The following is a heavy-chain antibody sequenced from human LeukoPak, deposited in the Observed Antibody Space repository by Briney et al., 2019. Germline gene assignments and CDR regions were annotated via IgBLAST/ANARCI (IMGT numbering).Heavy chain of an antibody. CDR3: ARSPHILTGENFDY. CDR1: GYTFTGYY. D-gene: IGHD3-9*01. CDR2: INPNSGGT. V-gene: IGHV1-2*02. J-gene: IGHJ4*02. Sequence: GASVKVSCKPSGYTFTGYYMHWVRQAPGQGLEWMGWINPNSGGTNYAQKFQDRVSMTRDTSISTAYMHLSRLRSDDTAVYYCARSPHILTGENFDYWGQGTLLTVSS.